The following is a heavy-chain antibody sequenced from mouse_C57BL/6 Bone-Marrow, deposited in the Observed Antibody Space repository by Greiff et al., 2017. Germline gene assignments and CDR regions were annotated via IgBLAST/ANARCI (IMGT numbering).Heavy chain of an antibody. CDR1: GYAFSSSW. D-gene: IGHD4-1*01. CDR3: ERETGTSDVDY. V-gene: IGHV1-82*01. CDR2: IYPGDGDT. J-gene: IGHJ2*01. Sequence: VQLQQSGPELVKPGASVKISCKASGYAFSSSWMNWVKQRPGKGLEWIGRIYPGDGDTNYNGKFKGKATLNADKCSSTAYMQLSSLTSEDSAVYVSERETGTSDVDYWGQGTTLTVSS.